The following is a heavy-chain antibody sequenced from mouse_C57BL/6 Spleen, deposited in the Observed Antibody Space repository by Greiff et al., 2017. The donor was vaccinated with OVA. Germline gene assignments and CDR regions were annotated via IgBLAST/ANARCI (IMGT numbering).Heavy chain of an antibody. CDR1: GFTFSSYG. CDR3: ARGALYFDY. D-gene: IGHD3-1*01. J-gene: IGHJ2*01. Sequence: EVMLVESGGDLVKPGGSLKLSCAASGFTFSSYGMSWVRQTPDKRLEWVATISSGSSYTYYPDSVKGRFTISRDNAKNTLYLQMSSLKSEDTAMYYCARGALYFDYWGQGTTLTVSS. CDR2: ISSGSSYT. V-gene: IGHV5-6*01.